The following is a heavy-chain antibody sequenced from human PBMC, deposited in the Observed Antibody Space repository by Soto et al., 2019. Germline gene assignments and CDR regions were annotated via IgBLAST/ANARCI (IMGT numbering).Heavy chain of an antibody. J-gene: IGHJ6*02. D-gene: IGHD2-21*02. CDR1: GYTFTSYG. V-gene: IGHV1-18*01. CDR3: AREGDVPYYYYGMDV. Sequence: QVPLVQSGAEVKKPGASVKVSCKTSGYTFTSYGISWVRQAPGQGLEWLGWISGYDGRTNLAQKVQDRVTMTTDTFTSTVYMELRSLRSDDTAVYYCAREGDVPYYYYGMDVWGQGTTVTVSS. CDR2: ISGYDGRT.